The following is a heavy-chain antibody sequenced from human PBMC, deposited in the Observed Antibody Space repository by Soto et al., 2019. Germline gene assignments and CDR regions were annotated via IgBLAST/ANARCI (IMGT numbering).Heavy chain of an antibody. Sequence: QVQLVQSGADVKQPGSSVKVSCKAYGGTFSTYTITWVRQAPGQGLEWMGRIIPIIGIINYAQKFQGRVTITADKFTGTAYMERTRLRSDDTAVYYCAGDPDSHYNDSHASSYPWGQGTLVTVSS. CDR1: GGTFSTYT. J-gene: IGHJ5*02. CDR2: IIPIIGII. CDR3: AGDPDSHYNDSHASSYP. D-gene: IGHD3-22*01. V-gene: IGHV1-69*08.